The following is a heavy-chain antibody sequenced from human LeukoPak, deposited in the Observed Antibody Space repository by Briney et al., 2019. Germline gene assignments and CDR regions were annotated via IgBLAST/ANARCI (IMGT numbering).Heavy chain of an antibody. CDR3: ARSGGQKIKTLDY. J-gene: IGHJ4*02. CDR2: INPNSGGT. V-gene: IGHV1-2*02. CDR1: GYTFTGYY. Sequence: SVKVSCKASGYTFTGYYMHWVRQAPGQGLEWMGCINPNSGGTNYAHKFQGRVTMTRDTSISTAYMELSRLRSDDTAVYYCARSGGQKIKTLDYWGQGTLVTVSS.